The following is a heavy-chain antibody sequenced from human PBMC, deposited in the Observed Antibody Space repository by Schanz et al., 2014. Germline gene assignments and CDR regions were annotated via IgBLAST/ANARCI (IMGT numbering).Heavy chain of an antibody. Sequence: QVQLQESGPGLVKPSETLSLTCTVPSDSISHYYLSWIRQPPGKELEWVAFIYDRGSTSYNPSLNSGVTISLNTPKTRFSQRLSAVTAADTAVYYCARHRVYGAFDLWGQGTLVTVSS. J-gene: IGHJ4*02. CDR2: IYDRGST. D-gene: IGHD4-17*01. CDR3: ARHRVYGAFDL. CDR1: SDSISHYY. V-gene: IGHV4-59*08.